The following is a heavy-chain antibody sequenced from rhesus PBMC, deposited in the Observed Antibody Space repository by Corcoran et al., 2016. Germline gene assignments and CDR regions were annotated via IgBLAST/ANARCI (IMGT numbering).Heavy chain of an antibody. J-gene: IGHJ6*01. CDR3: ARESSGWYDY. Sequence: QVQLQESGPGLVKPSETLSLTCAVSGYSISSGYYWSWIRQPPGKGLEGMGYITYSGSPSYNPSLKSRVTISRDTSKNQFSLKLSSVTAADTAVYYCARESSGWYDYWGQGVVVTVSS. D-gene: IGHD6-31*01. CDR1: GYSISSGYY. V-gene: IGHV4-122*02. CDR2: ITYSGSP.